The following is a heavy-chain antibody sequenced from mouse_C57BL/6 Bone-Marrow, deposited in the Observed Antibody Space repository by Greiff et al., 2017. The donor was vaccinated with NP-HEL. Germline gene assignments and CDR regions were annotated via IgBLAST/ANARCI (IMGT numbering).Heavy chain of an antibody. CDR3: ASSGYGKGAAMDY. J-gene: IGHJ4*01. V-gene: IGHV1-82*01. D-gene: IGHD2-10*02. CDR2: IYPGDGDT. CDR1: GYAFSSSW. Sequence: VQLQQSGPELVKPGASVKISCKASGYAFSSSWMNWVKQRPGKGLEWIGRIYPGDGDTKYNGKFKGKATLTADKSSSTAYMQLSSLTSEDSAVYFCASSGYGKGAAMDYWGQGTSVTVSS.